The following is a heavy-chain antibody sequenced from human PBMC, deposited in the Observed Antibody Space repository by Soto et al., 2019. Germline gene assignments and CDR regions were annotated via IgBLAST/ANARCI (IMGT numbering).Heavy chain of an antibody. D-gene: IGHD1-26*01. CDR3: ARWDFPGFDY. J-gene: IGHJ4*02. Sequence: EVQLVESGGGLVQPGGSLRLSCAASGFTFSSYSMNWVRQAPGKGLEWVSYISSSSSTIYYADSVKGRFTISRDNAKNSLYLKMNSLRDEDTAVYYCARWDFPGFDYWGQGTLVTVSS. CDR1: GFTFSSYS. CDR2: ISSSSSTI. V-gene: IGHV3-48*02.